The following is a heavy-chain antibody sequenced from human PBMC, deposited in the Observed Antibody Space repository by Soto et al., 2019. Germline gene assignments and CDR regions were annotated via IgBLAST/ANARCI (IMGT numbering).Heavy chain of an antibody. Sequence: AATVKLSCKASGYTFTSYAMHWVRQAPGHRLEWMGWINAGNGNTKYSQKFQGRVTITRDTSASTAYVELSSLRSEDTAVYYCARDRGSGSYLLYYYYGMDVWGQGTTVTVSS. J-gene: IGHJ6*02. D-gene: IGHD3-10*01. CDR3: ARDRGSGSYLLYYYYGMDV. CDR2: INAGNGNT. CDR1: GYTFTSYA. V-gene: IGHV1-3*01.